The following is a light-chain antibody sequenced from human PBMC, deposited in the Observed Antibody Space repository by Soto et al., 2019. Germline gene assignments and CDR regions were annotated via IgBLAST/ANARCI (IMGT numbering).Light chain of an antibody. Sequence: EIVLTQSPGTLSLSPGERATLSCRASQNISSGYLAWYQQKPGQAPRLLIYGASSRATGIPDRFSGSGSETDFTLTISRLEPEDFAVYYCQQYGSSALTVGGGAKVEIK. CDR2: GAS. J-gene: IGKJ4*01. CDR1: QNISSGY. CDR3: QQYGSSALT. V-gene: IGKV3-20*01.